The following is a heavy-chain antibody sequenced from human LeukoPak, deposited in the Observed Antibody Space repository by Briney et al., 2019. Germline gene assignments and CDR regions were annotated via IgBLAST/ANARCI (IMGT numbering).Heavy chain of an antibody. J-gene: IGHJ5*02. CDR2: IYYSGST. V-gene: IGHV4-59*01. CDR3: ARGGGLARLDP. D-gene: IGHD2-15*01. CDR1: GASISSYY. Sequence: SETLSLTCTVPGASISSYYWTWIRHPPGKGLHWIGYIYYSGSTNYNPALKSRVTISVGTSKNQFSLKLSSVTAADTAVYYCARGGGLARLDPWGQGTLVTVSS.